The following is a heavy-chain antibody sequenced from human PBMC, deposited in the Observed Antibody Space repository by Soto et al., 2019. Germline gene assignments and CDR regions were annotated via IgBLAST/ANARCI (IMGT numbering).Heavy chain of an antibody. Sequence: EVQLLESGGGLVQPGGSLRLSCAASGFTFSNYAMRWVRQAPGKGLVWVAAVSGSGGAAHYAASVMGRFTISKDNAKNSMSLAMNSLRADDSAVYYCAKGWISSAWDSHYFDSWGQGIRVTVSS. J-gene: IGHJ4*02. V-gene: IGHV3-23*01. CDR2: VSGSGGAA. D-gene: IGHD1-26*01. CDR3: AKGWISSAWDSHYFDS. CDR1: GFTFSNYA.